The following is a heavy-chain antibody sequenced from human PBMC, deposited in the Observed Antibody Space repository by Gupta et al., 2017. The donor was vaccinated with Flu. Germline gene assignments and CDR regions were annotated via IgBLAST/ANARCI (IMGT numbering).Heavy chain of an antibody. V-gene: IGHV3-48*01. D-gene: IGHD4-17*01. Sequence: SYSMNWVRQAPGKGLEWVSYISSSSSTIYYADSVKGRFTISRDNAKNSLYLHMNSLRAEDTAVYYCARLRWGGYYYYGMDVWGQGTTVTVSS. CDR1: SYS. CDR3: ARLRWGGYYYYGMDV. J-gene: IGHJ6*02. CDR2: ISSSSSTI.